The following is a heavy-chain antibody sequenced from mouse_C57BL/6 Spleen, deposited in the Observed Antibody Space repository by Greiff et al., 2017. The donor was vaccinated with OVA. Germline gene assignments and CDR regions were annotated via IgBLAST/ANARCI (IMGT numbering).Heavy chain of an antibody. CDR2: IYPSDSET. V-gene: IGHV1-61*01. Sequence: QVQLQQPGAELVRPGSSVKLSCKASGYTFTSYWMDWVKQRPGQGLEWIGNIYPSDSETHYNQKFKDKATLTVDKSSSTAYMQLSSLTSEASAVYYCARGEGRWFAYWGQGTLVTVSA. CDR3: ARGEGRWFAY. D-gene: IGHD3-3*01. J-gene: IGHJ3*01. CDR1: GYTFTSYW.